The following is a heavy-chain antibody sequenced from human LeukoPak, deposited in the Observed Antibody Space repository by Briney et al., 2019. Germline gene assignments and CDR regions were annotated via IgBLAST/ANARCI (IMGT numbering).Heavy chain of an antibody. CDR1: GGSISSYY. CDR2: IYYSGST. V-gene: IGHV4-59*01. CDR3: ARDRGVYAITSYGMDV. Sequence: PSETLSLTCTVPGGSISSYYWSWIRQPPGKGLEWIGYIYYSGSTNYNPSLKSRVTISVDTSKNQFSLKLSSVTAADTAVYYCARDRGVYAITSYGMDVWGQGTTVTVSS. J-gene: IGHJ6*02. D-gene: IGHD2-8*01.